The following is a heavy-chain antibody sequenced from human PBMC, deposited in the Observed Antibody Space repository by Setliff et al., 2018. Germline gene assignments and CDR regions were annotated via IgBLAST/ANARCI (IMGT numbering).Heavy chain of an antibody. J-gene: IGHJ4*02. CDR2: ISGSTVST. Sequence: GGSLRLSCAASGFTFSSYVMSWVRQAPGKGLEWVSGISGSTVSTYYADSVKGRFTISRDNSKNTLYLQLNSLRAEDTALYYCAKDMYTYGLFDSWGQGTLVTVSS. CDR1: GFTFSSYV. D-gene: IGHD3-16*01. V-gene: IGHV3-23*01. CDR3: AKDMYTYGLFDS.